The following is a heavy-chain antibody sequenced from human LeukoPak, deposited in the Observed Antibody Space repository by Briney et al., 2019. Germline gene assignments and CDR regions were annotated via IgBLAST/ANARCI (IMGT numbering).Heavy chain of an antibody. CDR3: ARARGDGYQWYFDL. CDR1: GFTFSSYW. D-gene: IGHD5-24*01. CDR2: IKQDGSEK. Sequence: PGGSLRLSCAASGFTFSSYWMNWVRQAPGKGLEWVANIKQDGSEKNYVDFVKGRFTISRDNAKNSLDLQMNGLRAEDTAMYYCARARGDGYQWYFDLWGRGTLVTVSS. V-gene: IGHV3-7*01. J-gene: IGHJ2*01.